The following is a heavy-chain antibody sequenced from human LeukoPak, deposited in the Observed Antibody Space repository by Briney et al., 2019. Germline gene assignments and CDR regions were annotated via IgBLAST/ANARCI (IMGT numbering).Heavy chain of an antibody. CDR1: GFIFSSYE. V-gene: IGHV3-48*03. D-gene: IGHD5-18*01. CDR2: ISSSGSTI. Sequence: PGGSLRLSCAASGFIFSSYEMNWVRQAPGKGLEWVSYISSSGSTIYYADSVKGRFTISRDNAKNSLYLQMNSLRAEDTAVCYCARDDSYGLDYWGQGTLVTVSS. J-gene: IGHJ4*02. CDR3: ARDDSYGLDY.